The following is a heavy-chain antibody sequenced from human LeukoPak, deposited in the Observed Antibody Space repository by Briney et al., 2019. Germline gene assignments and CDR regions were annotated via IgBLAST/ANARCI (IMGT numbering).Heavy chain of an antibody. D-gene: IGHD3-10*01. CDR3: ERVRSVPDY. V-gene: IGHV3-48*01. J-gene: IGHJ4*02. CDR2: ISSGSSTI. Sequence: GGSLRLSCAASGFTFSSYSMNWVRQAPGKGLEWVSYISSGSSTIYYADSVKGRFTISRDNAKNSLYLQMNSLRAEDTAVYYCERVRSVPDYWGQGTLVTVSS. CDR1: GFTFSSYS.